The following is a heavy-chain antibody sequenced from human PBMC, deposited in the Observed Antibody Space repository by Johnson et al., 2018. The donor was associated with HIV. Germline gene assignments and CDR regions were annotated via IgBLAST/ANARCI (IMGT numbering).Heavy chain of an antibody. V-gene: IGHV3-66*01. CDR2: IGTAGDT. J-gene: IGHJ3*01. CDR1: GFTFSDYY. D-gene: IGHD4-17*01. Sequence: VQLVESGGGLVQPGGSLRLSCAASGFTFSDYYMSWIRQAPGKGLEWVSVIGTAGDTYYADSVEGRVTISRDNSKNILYLQMNIVRAEDTALYYCAKEGIIPTAASVGPPVDLDFWGQGTTVTVSS. CDR3: AKEGIIPTAASVGPPVDLDF.